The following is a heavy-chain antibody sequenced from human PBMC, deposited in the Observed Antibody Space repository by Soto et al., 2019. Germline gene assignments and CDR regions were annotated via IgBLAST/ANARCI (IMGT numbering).Heavy chain of an antibody. CDR1: GGSISSSSYY. Sequence: SETLSLTCTVSGGSISSSSYYWGWIRQSPGKGLEWIGSIYYSGSTYYNPSLKSRVTISVDTSKNQFSLKLSSVTAADTAVYYCARHLYTVTTVGYWGQGTLVTVSS. CDR2: IYYSGST. V-gene: IGHV4-39*01. J-gene: IGHJ4*02. CDR3: ARHLYTVTTVGY. D-gene: IGHD4-17*01.